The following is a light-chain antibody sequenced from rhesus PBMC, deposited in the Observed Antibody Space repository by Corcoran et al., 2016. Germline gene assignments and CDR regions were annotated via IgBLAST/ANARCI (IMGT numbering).Light chain of an antibody. CDR3: MQALEFPLT. Sequence: DIVMTQTPLSLPVTPGEPASISCRSSQSLLDSEDGNTYLDWYLQKPGQSPQLLIYEVSKRASGVPDRFSGSGSDTDFTLKISRVEAEDVGVYYCMQALEFPLTFGGGTKVEIK. J-gene: IGKJ4*01. CDR2: EVS. V-gene: IGKV2-104*02. CDR1: QSLLDSEDGNTY.